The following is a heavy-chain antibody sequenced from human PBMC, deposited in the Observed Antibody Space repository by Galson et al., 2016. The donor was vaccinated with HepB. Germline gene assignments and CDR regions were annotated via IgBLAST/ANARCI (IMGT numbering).Heavy chain of an antibody. CDR3: AKGEAGTTSGGWYFDL. Sequence: SLRLSCAASGFTFSSYAMSWVRQAPGKGLEWVSSISSRGFSTYYADSVKGRFTMSTDNSNNARYLQMNSLRVEDTAVYYCAKGEAGTTSGGWYFDLWGRGTLVTVSS. D-gene: IGHD1-7*01. CDR1: GFTFSSYA. CDR2: ISSRGFST. J-gene: IGHJ2*01. V-gene: IGHV3-23*01.